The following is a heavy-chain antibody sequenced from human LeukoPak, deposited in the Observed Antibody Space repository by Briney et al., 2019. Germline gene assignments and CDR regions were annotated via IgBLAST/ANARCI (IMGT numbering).Heavy chain of an antibody. CDR1: GYTFNAYY. CDR2: INPNSGGT. Sequence: ASVKVSCKASGYTFNAYYMYWVRQAPGQGLEWMGWINPNSGGTNYVQKFQGRVTMTRDTSMSTAYMELSGLRSDDTAVYYCSRDSGYCSGGSCWYFDFWGQGTLVTVSA. V-gene: IGHV1-2*02. J-gene: IGHJ4*02. D-gene: IGHD2-15*01. CDR3: SRDSGYCSGGSCWYFDF.